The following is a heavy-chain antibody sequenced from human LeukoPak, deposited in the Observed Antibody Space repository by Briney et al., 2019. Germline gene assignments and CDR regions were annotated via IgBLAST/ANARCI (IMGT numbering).Heavy chain of an antibody. V-gene: IGHV3-9*03. J-gene: IGHJ4*02. D-gene: IGHD3-10*01. CDR1: GFTFDDYA. Sequence: GGSLRLSCAASGFTFDDYAMHWVRQAPGKGLEWVSGLSWNSGSIGYADSVKGRFTISRDNAKNSLYLQMNSLRAEDMALYYCAKDKGYGSGSYNYFDYWGQGTLVTVSS. CDR2: LSWNSGSI. CDR3: AKDKGYGSGSYNYFDY.